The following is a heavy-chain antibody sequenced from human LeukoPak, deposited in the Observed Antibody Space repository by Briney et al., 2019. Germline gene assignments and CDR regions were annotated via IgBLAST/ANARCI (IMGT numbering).Heavy chain of an antibody. J-gene: IGHJ4*02. D-gene: IGHD3-22*01. CDR1: GGSISSGDYY. CDR3: ASKLYYYDSSGYYHLFDY. V-gene: IGHV4-30-4*01. Sequence: SQTLSLTCTVSGGSISSGDYYWSWIRQPPGKGLEWIGCIYYSGSTYYNPSLKSRVTISVDTSKNQFSLKLSSVTAADTAVYYCASKLYYYDSSGYYHLFDYWGQGTLVTVSS. CDR2: IYYSGST.